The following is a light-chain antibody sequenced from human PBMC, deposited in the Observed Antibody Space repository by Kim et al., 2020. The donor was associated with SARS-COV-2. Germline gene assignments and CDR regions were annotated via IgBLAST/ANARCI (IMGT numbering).Light chain of an antibody. J-gene: IGKJ5*01. CDR2: GAS. CDR3: QHYNVRPPIT. Sequence: EIVMTQSPATLSVSPGERATLSCRASQSVSSDLGWYQQRPGQAPILLIFGASSRAPDVPGRFSGSGSGTEFILTISSLQPEDFAVYYCQHYNVRPPITFGQGTRLEIK. V-gene: IGKV3-15*01. CDR1: QSVSSD.